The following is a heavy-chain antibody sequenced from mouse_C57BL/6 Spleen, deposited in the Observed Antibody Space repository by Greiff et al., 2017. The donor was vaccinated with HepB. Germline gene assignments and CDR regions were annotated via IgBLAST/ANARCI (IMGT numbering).Heavy chain of an antibody. V-gene: IGHV1-59*01. Sequence: VQLQQSGAELVRPGTSVKLSCKASGYTFTSYWMHWVKQRPGQGLEWIGVIDPSDSYTNYNQKFKGKATLTVDTSSSTAYMQLSSLTSEDSAVYYCARPLYGNYNAMDYWGQGTSVTVSS. D-gene: IGHD2-1*01. J-gene: IGHJ4*01. CDR1: GYTFTSYW. CDR2: IDPSDSYT. CDR3: ARPLYGNYNAMDY.